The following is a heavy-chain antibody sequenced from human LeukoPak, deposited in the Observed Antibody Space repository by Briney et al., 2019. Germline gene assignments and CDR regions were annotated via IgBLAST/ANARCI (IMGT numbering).Heavy chain of an antibody. CDR3: ARVRAAAVPYYFDY. V-gene: IGHV4-39*07. J-gene: IGHJ4*02. Sequence: PSETLSLTCTVSGGSISTRSYYWGWIRQPPVKGLEWIASIYYSGSTYYNAPLKSRVTISLDTSKNQFSLNLRSVTAADTAVYDCARVRAAAVPYYFDYWGQGTLVTVSS. CDR1: GGSISTRSYY. CDR2: IYYSGST. D-gene: IGHD6-13*01.